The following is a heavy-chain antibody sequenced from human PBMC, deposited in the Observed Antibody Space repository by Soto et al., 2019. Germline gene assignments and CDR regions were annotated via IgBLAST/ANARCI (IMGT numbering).Heavy chain of an antibody. D-gene: IGHD5-12*01. V-gene: IGHV4-59*01. CDR3: ARGQKATGKKKYYYYYGMDV. CDR2: IYYSGST. J-gene: IGHJ6*02. CDR1: GGSISSYY. Sequence: PSETLSLTCTVSGGSISSYYWSWIRQPPGKGLEWIGYIYYSGSTNYNPSLKSRVTISVDTSKNQFSLKLSSVTAADTAVYYCARGQKATGKKKYYYYYGMDVWGQRTTVTVSS.